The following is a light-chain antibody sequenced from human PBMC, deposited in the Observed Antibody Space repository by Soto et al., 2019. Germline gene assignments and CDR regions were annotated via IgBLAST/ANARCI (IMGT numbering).Light chain of an antibody. CDR1: QSVSNN. CDR2: DAS. J-gene: IGKJ3*01. Sequence: EIVMTQSAGTLSVCPGERATLLCRASQSVSNNLAWYQQKPGQAPRLLIYDASTRATGIPARFSGSGSGTEFTLTIISLQSEDYAVYYCHQYNKWPSFTFGPGTQVDIK. V-gene: IGKV3-15*01. CDR3: HQYNKWPSFT.